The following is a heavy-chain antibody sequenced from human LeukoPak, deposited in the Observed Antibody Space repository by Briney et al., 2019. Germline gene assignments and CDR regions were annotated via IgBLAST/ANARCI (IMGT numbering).Heavy chain of an antibody. Sequence: SETLSLTCAVYDGSLSGYYWSWIRQPPGKGLEWIGEINHSGSTNYNPSLKSRVTISVDTSKNQFSLKLSSVTAADTAVYYCARGLYIAAPPLDYWGQGTLVTVSS. CDR1: DGSLSGYY. D-gene: IGHD6-6*01. V-gene: IGHV4-34*01. CDR2: INHSGST. CDR3: ARGLYIAAPPLDY. J-gene: IGHJ4*02.